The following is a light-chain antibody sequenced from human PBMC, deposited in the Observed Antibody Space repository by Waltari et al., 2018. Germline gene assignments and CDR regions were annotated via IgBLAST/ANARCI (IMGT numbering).Light chain of an antibody. CDR2: EVT. Sequence: QSALTQPPTASGSPGQSVAISCTGTSSDVGDYVSWYQQHPGKAPNLMISEVTTRPSGVPGRFSGSKAGSTASLAVSGLQAEDEADYYCSSYAGNNNGVFGGGTKLTVL. CDR1: SSDVGDY. CDR3: SSYAGNNNGV. V-gene: IGLV2-8*01. J-gene: IGLJ2*01.